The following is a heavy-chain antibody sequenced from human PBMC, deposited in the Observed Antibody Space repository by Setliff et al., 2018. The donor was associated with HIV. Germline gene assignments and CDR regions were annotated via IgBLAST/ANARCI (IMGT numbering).Heavy chain of an antibody. Sequence: SETLSLTCAVYGGSFSGYYWSWIRQPPGKGLEWIGEINHSGSSNYNPSLKSRVTISVDTSKNQFSLKLNSVTAADTAMYYCAREGSYYDILTDNNWFDSWGQGTLVTVSS. J-gene: IGHJ5*01. CDR2: INHSGSS. V-gene: IGHV4-34*01. CDR1: GGSFSGYY. D-gene: IGHD3-9*01. CDR3: AREGSYYDILTDNNWFDS.